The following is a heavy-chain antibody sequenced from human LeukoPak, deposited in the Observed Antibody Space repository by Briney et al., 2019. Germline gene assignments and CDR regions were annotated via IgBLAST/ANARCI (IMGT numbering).Heavy chain of an antibody. Sequence: GGSLRLSCAASGFTFSSYSMNWVRQAPGKGLEWVSYISSSSSTIYYADSVKGRFTISRDNAKNSLYLQMNSLRAEDTAVYYCARGPAPYEWLRYKDVWGKGTTVTVSS. V-gene: IGHV3-48*01. J-gene: IGHJ6*03. CDR2: ISSSSSTI. D-gene: IGHD5-12*01. CDR1: GFTFSSYS. CDR3: ARGPAPYEWLRYKDV.